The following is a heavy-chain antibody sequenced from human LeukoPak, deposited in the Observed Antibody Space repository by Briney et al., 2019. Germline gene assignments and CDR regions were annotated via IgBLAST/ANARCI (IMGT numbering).Heavy chain of an antibody. V-gene: IGHV3-21*01. J-gene: IGHJ4*02. CDR3: ARGLLQLAGFDY. Sequence: GGSLRLSCAASGFTFSSYSMNRVRQAPGKGLEWVSSISSSSSYIYYADSVKGRFTISRDNAKNSLYLQMNSLRAEDTAVYYCARGLLQLAGFDYWGQGTLVTVSS. CDR2: ISSSSSYI. CDR1: GFTFSSYS. D-gene: IGHD6-6*01.